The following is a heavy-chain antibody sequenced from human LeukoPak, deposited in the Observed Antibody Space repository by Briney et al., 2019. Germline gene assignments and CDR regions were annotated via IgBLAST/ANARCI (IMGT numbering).Heavy chain of an antibody. CDR1: GFTFSTYS. V-gene: IGHV3-48*01. J-gene: IGHJ4*02. D-gene: IGHD2-2*01. CDR2: ISGSSSSSDGGAM. CDR3: GRDQSCFTASCYVGY. Sequence: GGSLRLSCTASGFTFSTYSMNWVRQAPGRGLEWVSYISGSSSSSDGGAMQYADSVKGRFTISRDNSKNTLYLQMNSLRADDTAVYYCGRDQSCFTASCYVGYWGQGTLVTVSS.